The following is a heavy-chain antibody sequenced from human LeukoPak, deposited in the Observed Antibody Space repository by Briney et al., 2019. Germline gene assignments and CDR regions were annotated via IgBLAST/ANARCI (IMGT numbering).Heavy chain of an antibody. V-gene: IGHV4-59*12. CDR3: ARRCIAVAGTHQMWCYFDY. Sequence: SETLSLTCTVSGGSISSYYWSWIRQPPGKGLEWIGYIYYSGSTNYNPSLKSRVTVSVDTSKNQFSLKLSSVTAADTAVYYCARRCIAVAGTHQMWCYFDYWGQGTLVTVSS. J-gene: IGHJ4*02. CDR2: IYYSGST. D-gene: IGHD6-19*01. CDR1: GGSISSYY.